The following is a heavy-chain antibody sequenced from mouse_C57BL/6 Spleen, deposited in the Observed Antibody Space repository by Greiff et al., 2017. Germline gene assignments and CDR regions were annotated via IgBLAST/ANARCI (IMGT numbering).Heavy chain of an antibody. D-gene: IGHD4-1*01. CDR3: ARRESGFYAMDY. J-gene: IGHJ4*01. CDR1: GFTFSDYG. Sequence: EVQVVESGGGLVKPGGSLKLSCAASGFTFSDYGMHWVRQAPEKGLEWVAYISSGSSTIYYADTVKGRFTISRDNAKNTLFLRMTSLRSEDTALYYCARRESGFYAMDYWGQGTSVSVSS. CDR2: ISSGSSTI. V-gene: IGHV5-17*01.